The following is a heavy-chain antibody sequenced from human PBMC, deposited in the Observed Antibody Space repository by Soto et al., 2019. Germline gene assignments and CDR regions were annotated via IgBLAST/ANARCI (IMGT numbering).Heavy chain of an antibody. Sequence: PXGTLTLTCTVSGASISGFYWSGIRKSAGKGLEWIGRIYATGTTDYNPSLKSRVMMSVDTSKKQFSLKLRSVTAAGTAVYYCVRDGTKTLRDWFDPWGQGISVTVSS. CDR3: VRDGTKTLRDWFDP. J-gene: IGHJ5*02. CDR1: GASISGFY. CDR2: IYATGTT. V-gene: IGHV4-4*07. D-gene: IGHD1-1*01.